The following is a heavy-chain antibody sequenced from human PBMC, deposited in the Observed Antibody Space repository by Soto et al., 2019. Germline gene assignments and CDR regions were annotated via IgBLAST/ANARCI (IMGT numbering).Heavy chain of an antibody. CDR1: GYTFSSYG. J-gene: IGHJ4*02. D-gene: IGHD6-19*01. V-gene: IGHV1-18*04. CDR3: AKGHVGGGLTEWLVPFDY. CDR2: LSVYKGDT. Sequence: QVQLVQSGAEVKKPGASVKVYCKTSGYTFSSYGIIWVRQAPGQGLEWMGWLSVYKGDTNYAQKFQGRFTMTTDAGKRTAPMELRSLRSNDTAVYYCAKGHVGGGLTEWLVPFDYWGQGTLVTVSS.